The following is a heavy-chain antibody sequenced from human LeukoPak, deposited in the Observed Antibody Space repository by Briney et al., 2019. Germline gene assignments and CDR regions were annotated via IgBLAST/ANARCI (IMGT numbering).Heavy chain of an antibody. D-gene: IGHD4-17*01. Sequence: PSETLSLTCAVYGGSFSGYYRSWIRQPPGKGLEWIGEINHSGSTNYNPSLKSRVTISVDTSKNQFSLKLSSVTAADTAVYYRARGRATVTTSGRWFDPWGQGTLVTVSS. CDR2: INHSGST. CDR3: ARGRATVTTSGRWFDP. J-gene: IGHJ5*02. V-gene: IGHV4-34*01. CDR1: GGSFSGYY.